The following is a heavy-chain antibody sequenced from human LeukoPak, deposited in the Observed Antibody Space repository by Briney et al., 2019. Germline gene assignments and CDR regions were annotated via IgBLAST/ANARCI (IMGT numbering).Heavy chain of an antibody. Sequence: GSLRLSCAASGFTFSDYYMSWIRQAPGKGLEWIGSIYYSGSTNYNPSLKSRVTISVDTSKNQFSLKLSSVTAADTAVYYCAREDYPRSGAFDIWGQGTMVTVSS. V-gene: IGHV4-59*01. D-gene: IGHD3-16*01. CDR1: GFTFSDYY. J-gene: IGHJ3*02. CDR2: IYYSGST. CDR3: AREDYPRSGAFDI.